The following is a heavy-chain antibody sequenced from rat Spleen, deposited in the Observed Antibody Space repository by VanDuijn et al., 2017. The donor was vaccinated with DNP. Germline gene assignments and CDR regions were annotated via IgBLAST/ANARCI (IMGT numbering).Heavy chain of an antibody. Sequence: EVKLVESGGGLVQPGRSLKLSCAASGFNFNDYWMGWVRQAPGKGLEWIGQINKDSSAIAYIPSLKDKFTISRDNDQNTLHLQMSKLGSEDTAIYYCAKGPNYGGWSDYFDYWGQGVMVTVSS. V-gene: IGHV4-2*01. CDR1: GFNFNDYW. D-gene: IGHD1-11*01. CDR3: AKGPNYGGWSDYFDY. CDR2: INKDSSAI. J-gene: IGHJ2*01.